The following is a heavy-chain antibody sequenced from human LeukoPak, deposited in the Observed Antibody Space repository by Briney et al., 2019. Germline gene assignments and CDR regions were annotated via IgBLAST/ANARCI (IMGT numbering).Heavy chain of an antibody. CDR1: GGSMSGHY. Sequence: SETLSLTCSVSGGSMSGHYWSWIRQPPGKGLEWIGYVYYSGKTQYNPSLQCRVTISVDTSKNLFSLKVTSATAADTAVYYCARLLDNDSSGDPDTFDMWGQGTVGTVSS. CDR3: ARLLDNDSSGDPDTFDM. V-gene: IGHV4-59*11. J-gene: IGHJ3*02. D-gene: IGHD3-22*01. CDR2: VYYSGKT.